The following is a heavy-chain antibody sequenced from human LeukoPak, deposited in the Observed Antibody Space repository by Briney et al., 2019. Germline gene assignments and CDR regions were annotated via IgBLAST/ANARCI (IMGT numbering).Heavy chain of an antibody. CDR2: IYYSGST. Sequence: SSETLSLTCTVSGGSISSSSYYWGWIRQPPGKGLEWIGSIYYSGSTYYNPSLKSRVTISVDTSKNQFSLKLSSVTAADTAVYYCAAGIVGAHGYWGQGTLVTVSS. CDR1: GGSISSSSYY. V-gene: IGHV4-39*07. J-gene: IGHJ4*02. D-gene: IGHD1-26*01. CDR3: AAGIVGAHGY.